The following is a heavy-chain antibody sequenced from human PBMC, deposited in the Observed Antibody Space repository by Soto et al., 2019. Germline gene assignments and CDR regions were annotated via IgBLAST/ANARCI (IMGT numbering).Heavy chain of an antibody. J-gene: IGHJ6*01. CDR1: GYSFTSYW. CDR2: IYPGDSDT. CDR3: ARIEGGDSRTGGGGMDV. V-gene: IGHV5-51*01. Sequence: PGECLRTSCKGSGYSFTSYWIGWVLQMPGKGLEWLGTIYPGDSDTRYSPSFQGQVTISADKSISTAYLQWRSLKASDTAMYYCARIEGGDSRTGGGGMDVWGQGTTVTVSS. D-gene: IGHD3-16*01.